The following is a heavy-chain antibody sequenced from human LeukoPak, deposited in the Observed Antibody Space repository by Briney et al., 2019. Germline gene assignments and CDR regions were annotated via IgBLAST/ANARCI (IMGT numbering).Heavy chain of an antibody. CDR3: ARSALWFGESLDY. V-gene: IGHV3-53*01. J-gene: IGHJ4*02. Sequence: GGSLRLSCAASGFTVSSNYMSWVRQAPGKGLEWVSVIYSGGSTYYADSVKGRFTISRDNSKNTLYLQMNSLIAEDTAVYYCARSALWFGESLDYWGQGTLVTVSS. D-gene: IGHD3-10*01. CDR2: IYSGGST. CDR1: GFTVSSNY.